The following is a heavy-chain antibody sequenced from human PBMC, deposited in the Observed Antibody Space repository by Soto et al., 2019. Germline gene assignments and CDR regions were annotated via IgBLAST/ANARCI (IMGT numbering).Heavy chain of an antibody. V-gene: IGHV4-31*03. CDR1: GGSISSGGYY. CDR2: IYYSGST. CDR3: SRFWSSKYYYGSGTPGGFDP. Sequence: SETLSLTCTVSGGSISSGGYYWSWIRQHPGKGLEWIGYIYYSGSTYYNPSLKSRVTISVDTSKNQFSLKLSSVTAADTAVYYCSRFWSSKYYYGSGTPGGFDPWGQGTLVTVSS. D-gene: IGHD3-10*01. J-gene: IGHJ5*02.